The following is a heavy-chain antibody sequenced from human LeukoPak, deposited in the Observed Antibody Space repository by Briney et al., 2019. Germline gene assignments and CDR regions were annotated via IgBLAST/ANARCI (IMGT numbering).Heavy chain of an antibody. J-gene: IGHJ3*01. CDR3: ARHLEYTTSGKAFDV. CDR1: GGSINNSSSDY. CDR2: IYYTGST. D-gene: IGHD3-3*01. Sequence: SETLSLTCTVSGGSINNSSSDYWAWLRQPPWKGLEWIGNIYYTGSTYYTSSLKSRVTMSVDTSKNVFSLTLKSLTSADTAVYYCARHLEYTTSGKAFDVWGQGTLVSVSS. V-gene: IGHV4-39*01.